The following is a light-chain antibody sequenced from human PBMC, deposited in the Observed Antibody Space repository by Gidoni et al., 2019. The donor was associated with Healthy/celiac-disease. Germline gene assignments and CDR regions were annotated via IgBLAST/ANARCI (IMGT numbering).Light chain of an antibody. J-gene: IGKJ1*01. V-gene: IGKV1-39*01. CDR2: SAS. Sequence: DIQMTQSPSSLSASVGDRVTITCRASQSISSYLNWYQQKPGKAPKLLIYSASSLQSGVPSRFSGSGSGTDFTLTISSLQPEDFATYYCKKSFSATRTCAQGTKVEIK. CDR3: KKSFSATRT. CDR1: QSISSY.